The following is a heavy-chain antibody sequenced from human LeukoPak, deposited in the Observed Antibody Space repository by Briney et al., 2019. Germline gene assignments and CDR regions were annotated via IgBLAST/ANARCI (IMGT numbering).Heavy chain of an antibody. CDR2: INHSGST. J-gene: IGHJ4*02. D-gene: IGHD6-13*01. CDR3: ARVASHSSLDY. CDR1: GGSFSGYY. Sequence: SETLSLTCAVYGGSFSGYYWSWIRQPPGKGLEWIGEINHSGSTNYNPSLKSRVTISGDTSKNQFSLKLSSVTAADTAVYYCARVASHSSLDYWGQGTLVTVSS. V-gene: IGHV4-34*01.